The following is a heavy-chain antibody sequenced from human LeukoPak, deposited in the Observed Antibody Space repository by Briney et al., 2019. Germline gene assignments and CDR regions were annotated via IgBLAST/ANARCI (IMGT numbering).Heavy chain of an antibody. Sequence: GGSLRLFCAASGFTFSNAWMSWVRQAPGKGLEWVGRIKGKTDGGTTDYAAPVKGRFTISRDDSKNTLYLPMNCLKTEDTAVYYCTTVTRYSSSWLDYWGQGTLVTVSS. D-gene: IGHD6-13*01. CDR1: GFTFSNAW. J-gene: IGHJ4*02. CDR2: IKGKTDGGTT. V-gene: IGHV3-15*01. CDR3: TTVTRYSSSWLDY.